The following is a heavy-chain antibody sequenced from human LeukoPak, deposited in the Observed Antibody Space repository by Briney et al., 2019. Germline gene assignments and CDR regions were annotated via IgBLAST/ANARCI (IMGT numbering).Heavy chain of an antibody. D-gene: IGHD3-10*01. Sequence: PGGALGLSCGASGFTFSSSWMRLVGQAPGKGLEGVAVIWYDGSNKYYADSVKGRFTISRDNSKNTLYLQMNSLRAEDTAVYSCAKDFYSGELFHHAFDIWGQGTMVTVSS. CDR2: IWYDGSNK. CDR3: AKDFYSGELFHHAFDI. J-gene: IGHJ3*02. CDR1: GFTFSSSW. V-gene: IGHV3-33*06.